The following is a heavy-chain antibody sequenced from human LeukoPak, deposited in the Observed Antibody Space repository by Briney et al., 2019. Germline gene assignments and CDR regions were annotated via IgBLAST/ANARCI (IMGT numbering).Heavy chain of an antibody. D-gene: IGHD2-15*01. CDR2: IIPILGMA. J-gene: IGHJ5*02. CDR1: GGTFSSYT. Sequence: SVKVSCKASGGTFSSYTISWVRQAPGQGLEWMGRIIPILGMANYAQKFQGRVTITADKSTSTAYMELSSLRSEDTAVYYCARDEDGYCSGGSCYPGGWFDPWGQGTLVTVSS. V-gene: IGHV1-69*04. CDR3: ARDEDGYCSGGSCYPGGWFDP.